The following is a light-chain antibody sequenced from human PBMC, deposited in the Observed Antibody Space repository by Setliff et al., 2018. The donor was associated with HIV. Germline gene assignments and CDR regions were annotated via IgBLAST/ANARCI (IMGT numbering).Light chain of an antibody. CDR1: QNISSS. Sequence: IQLTQSPIFLSASVGDRITITCRASQNISSSLSWYQQKPGTAPKLLIYGASTLYSGVSSRFTGGGSGTEFTLTISSLQPEDFATFYCQQLHSYPRTFGQGTRLEIK. CDR2: GAS. CDR3: QQLHSYPRT. V-gene: IGKV1-9*01. J-gene: IGKJ5*01.